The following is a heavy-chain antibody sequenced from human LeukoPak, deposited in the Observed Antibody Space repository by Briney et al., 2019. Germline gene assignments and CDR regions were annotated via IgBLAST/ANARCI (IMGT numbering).Heavy chain of an antibody. J-gene: IGHJ4*02. D-gene: IGHD5-24*01. Sequence: ASVKVSCKASGDTFSSYAISWLRQAPGKGLEWMGGFDPEDGETIYAQKFQGRVTMTEDTSTDTAYMELSSLRSEDTAVYYCATDPRKRWLQFLFGYWGQGTLVTVSS. CDR1: GDTFSSYA. V-gene: IGHV1-24*01. CDR3: ATDPRKRWLQFLFGY. CDR2: FDPEDGET.